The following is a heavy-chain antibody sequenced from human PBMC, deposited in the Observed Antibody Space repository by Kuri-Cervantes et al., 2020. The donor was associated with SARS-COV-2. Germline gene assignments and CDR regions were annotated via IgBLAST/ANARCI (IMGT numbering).Heavy chain of an antibody. D-gene: IGHD7-27*01. CDR2: IIPIFGTA. Sequence: SVKISCKASGGTFSSYAISWVRQAPGQGLEWMGRIIPIFGTANYAQKFQGRVTMTRDTSISTAYMELSRLRSDDTAVYYCARDLAWGGYYMDVWGKGTTVTVSS. CDR3: ARDLAWGGYYMDV. V-gene: IGHV1-69*05. CDR1: GGTFSSYA. J-gene: IGHJ6*03.